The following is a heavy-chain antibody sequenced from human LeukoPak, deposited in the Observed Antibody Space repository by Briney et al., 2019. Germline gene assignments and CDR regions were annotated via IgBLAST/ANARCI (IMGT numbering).Heavy chain of an antibody. D-gene: IGHD3-3*01. CDR1: GYTFTGYY. V-gene: IGHV1-2*02. CDR2: INPNSGGT. Sequence: GASVKVSCKASGYTFTGYYMHWVRQAPGHGLEWMGWINPNSGGTNYAQKFQGRVTMTRDTSISTAYMELSRLRSDDTAVYYCAGRTYYDFWSGYPGTDDAFDIWGQGTMVTVSS. CDR3: AGRTYYDFWSGYPGTDDAFDI. J-gene: IGHJ3*02.